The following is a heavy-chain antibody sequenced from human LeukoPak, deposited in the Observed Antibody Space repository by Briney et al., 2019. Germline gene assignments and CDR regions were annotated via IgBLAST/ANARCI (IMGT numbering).Heavy chain of an antibody. CDR3: ARLLENYYDSSGHYYDY. CDR1: GGFISSNY. D-gene: IGHD3-22*01. CDR2: IYYSGST. V-gene: IGHV4-59*08. J-gene: IGHJ4*02. Sequence: PSETLSLTCTVSGGFISSNYWSWIRQPPGKGLEWIGHIYYSGSTNYNPSLKSRVTISVDTSKNQFSLKLSSVTAADTAVYYCARLLENYYDSSGHYYDYWGQGTLVTVSS.